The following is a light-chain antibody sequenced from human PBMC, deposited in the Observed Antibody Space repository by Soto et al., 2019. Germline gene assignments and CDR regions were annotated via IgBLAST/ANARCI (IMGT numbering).Light chain of an antibody. CDR1: QSVFSS. CDR3: HQRSNWPLT. V-gene: IGKV3-11*01. CDR2: DAS. Sequence: EIVLTQSPVTLSLSPGERATLSCRASQSVFSSLAWYQQKPGQAPRLLIYDASTRATAIPARFRGSGSGTAFTLPITRLEPEDFAVYYCHQRSNWPLTFGGGTKVEVK. J-gene: IGKJ4*01.